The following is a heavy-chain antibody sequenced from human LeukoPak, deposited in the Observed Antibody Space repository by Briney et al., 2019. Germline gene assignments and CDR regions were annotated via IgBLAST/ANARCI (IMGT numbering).Heavy chain of an antibody. V-gene: IGHV3-23*01. CDR2: ISGSGVGT. CDR3: ARDATVGAAHFDA. J-gene: IGHJ4*02. Sequence: GGSLRLSCAASGFTFSSYTMNWVRQAPGKGLEWVSAISGSGVGTYYADSVTGRFTISRDNSKRTLSLQMNSLRPDDTAVYHCARDATVGAAHFDAWGQGVLVTVSS. D-gene: IGHD2-15*01. CDR1: GFTFSSYT.